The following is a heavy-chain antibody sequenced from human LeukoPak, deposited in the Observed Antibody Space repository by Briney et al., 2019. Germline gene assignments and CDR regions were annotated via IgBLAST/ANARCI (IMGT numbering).Heavy chain of an antibody. D-gene: IGHD6-13*01. J-gene: IGHJ4*02. CDR2: IHYSGST. CDR3: ARDLEAAGYFDY. V-gene: IGHV4-39*07. CDR1: GGSISSSTYY. Sequence: SETLSLTCTVSGGSISSSTYYWGWTRHPPGKGREGIGSIHYSGSTYYNSSLKSRVTMSVGTSKNQFSLKLSSGTAADTAVYYCARDLEAAGYFDYWGQGTLVTVSS.